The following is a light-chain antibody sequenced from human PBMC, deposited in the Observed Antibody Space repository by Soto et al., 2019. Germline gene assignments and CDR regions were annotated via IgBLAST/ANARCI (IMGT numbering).Light chain of an antibody. Sequence: EIMLTHSRGTLSLSPGDRATLSCRASQSVSRSYLGWYQQKPGQAPRLLVYGASNRATGIPDKFSGSGSGKYFALAASRLEPEDFAVYFCQHYESLQITVGGGTKVDIK. CDR3: QHYESLQIT. CDR1: QSVSRSY. CDR2: GAS. J-gene: IGKJ4*01. V-gene: IGKV3-20*01.